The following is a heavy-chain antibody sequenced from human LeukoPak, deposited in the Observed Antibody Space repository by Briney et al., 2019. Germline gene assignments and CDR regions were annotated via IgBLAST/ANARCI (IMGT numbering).Heavy chain of an antibody. CDR1: GYTLTELS. Sequence: ASVKVSCKVSGYTLTELSMHWVRQAPGKGLEWMGGFDPEDGETIYAQKFQGRVTMTEDTSTDIAYMELSSLRSEDTAVYYCATALTLRGEYYFDYWGQGTLVTVSS. CDR2: FDPEDGET. V-gene: IGHV1-24*01. D-gene: IGHD4-17*01. J-gene: IGHJ4*02. CDR3: ATALTLRGEYYFDY.